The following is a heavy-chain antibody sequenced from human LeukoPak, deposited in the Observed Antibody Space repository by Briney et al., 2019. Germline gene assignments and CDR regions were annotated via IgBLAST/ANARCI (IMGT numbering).Heavy chain of an antibody. D-gene: IGHD6-19*01. V-gene: IGHV3-11*04. J-gene: IGHJ6*03. CDR2: ISSSGSTI. CDR1: GFTFSDYY. CDR3: ASTAVADMAKYYYSYYLDV. Sequence: PGGSLRLSCAASGFTFSDYYMSWIRQAPGKGLEWVSYISSSGSTIYYADSVKGRFTISRDNAKNSLYLQVNSLRAEDTAVYYCASTAVADMAKYYYSYYLDVWGKGTTVTVSS.